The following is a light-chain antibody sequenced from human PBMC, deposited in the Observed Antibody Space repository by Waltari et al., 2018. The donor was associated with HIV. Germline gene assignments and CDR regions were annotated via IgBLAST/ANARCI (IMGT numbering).Light chain of an antibody. V-gene: IGLV1-47*01. J-gene: IGLJ1*01. CDR1: SSSIGSHY. CDR2: RNN. CDR3: AAWDDSLSGYV. Sequence: QSVLTQPPSASGTPGQRVTISCSGRSSSIGSHYVYWYQQLPGTAPKLLIYRNNQRPSGVPDRFSGSKSGTSASLAISGLRSEDEADYYCAAWDDSLSGYVFGTGTKVTVL.